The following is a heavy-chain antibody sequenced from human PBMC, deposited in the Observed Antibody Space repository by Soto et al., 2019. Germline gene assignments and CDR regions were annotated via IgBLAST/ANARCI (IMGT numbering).Heavy chain of an antibody. V-gene: IGHV3-23*01. Sequence: EVQLLESGGGLVQPGGSLRLSCAASGFTFSSYAMSWVRQAPGKGLEWVSAISGSGGNTYYADSVKGRLTISRDKSKHTLYLQMNSLRAEDTALYYCAKDPPDCSSTCCNDYWGQGTLVTVSS. CDR1: GFTFSSYA. CDR3: AKDPPDCSSTCCNDY. CDR2: ISGSGGNT. J-gene: IGHJ4*02. D-gene: IGHD2-2*01.